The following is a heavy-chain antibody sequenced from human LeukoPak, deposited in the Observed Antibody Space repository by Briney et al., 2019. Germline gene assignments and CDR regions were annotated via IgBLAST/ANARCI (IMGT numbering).Heavy chain of an antibody. Sequence: GGSLRLSCAASGFTFSSYEMNWVRQAPGKGLEWVSYISGSGNTIYYANSVKGRFTISRDNAKNSLYLQMNSLRAEDTAVYYCARRAYCSDDSCPGAFDIWGQGTMVTLSS. J-gene: IGHJ3*02. CDR3: ARRAYCSDDSCPGAFDI. D-gene: IGHD2-15*01. CDR2: ISGSGNTI. CDR1: GFTFSSYE. V-gene: IGHV3-48*03.